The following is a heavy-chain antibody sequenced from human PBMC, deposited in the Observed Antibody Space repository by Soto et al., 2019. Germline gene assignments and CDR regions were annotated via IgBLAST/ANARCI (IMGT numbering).Heavy chain of an antibody. CDR3: ARDCSSTSCYEGYYYYMDV. V-gene: IGHV1-18*01. CDR2: ISAYNGNT. J-gene: IGHJ6*03. Sequence: ASVKVSCKASGYTFTSYGISWVRQAPGQGLEWMGWISAYNGNTDYAQKLQGRVTMTTDTSTSTAYMELRSLRSDDTAVYYCARDCSSTSCYEGYYYYMDVWGKGTMVTVSS. CDR1: GYTFTSYG. D-gene: IGHD2-2*01.